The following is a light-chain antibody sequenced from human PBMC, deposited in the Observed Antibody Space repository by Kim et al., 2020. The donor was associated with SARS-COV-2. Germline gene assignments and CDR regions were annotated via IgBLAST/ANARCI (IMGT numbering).Light chain of an antibody. CDR3: QQYNNWPYT. CDR2: GAS. J-gene: IGKJ2*01. V-gene: IGKV3-15*01. CDR1: QSVSSN. Sequence: EIVMTQSPATLSVSPGVRATFSCRASQSVSSNLAWYQQKPGQAPRLLIYGASTRATGIPARFSGSGSGTEFTFTISSLQSEDFAVYYCQQYNNWPYTFGQGTKLEI.